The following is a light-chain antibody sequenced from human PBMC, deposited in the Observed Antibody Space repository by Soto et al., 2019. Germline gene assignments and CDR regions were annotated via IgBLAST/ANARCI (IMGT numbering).Light chain of an antibody. CDR1: SSDVGAYNY. J-gene: IGLJ1*01. Sequence: QSVLTQPPSASGSPGQSVTIPCTGTSSDVGAYNYVSWYQQHPGKAPRLMIYDVSKRPSGVPDRFSGSKSGNTASLTVSGLRAEEEADFFGSSFAGRHSFFLGAGTRVPV. V-gene: IGLV2-8*01. CDR2: DVS. CDR3: SSFAGRHSFF.